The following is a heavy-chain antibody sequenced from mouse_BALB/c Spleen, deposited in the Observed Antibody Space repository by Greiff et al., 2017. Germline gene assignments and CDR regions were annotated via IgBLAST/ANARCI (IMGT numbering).Heavy chain of an antibody. CDR3: ARQARATFAY. Sequence: EVQVVESGGGLVKPGGSLKLSCAASGFAFSSYDMSWVRQTPEKRLEWVAYISSGGGSTYYPDTVKGRFTISRDNAKNTLYLQMSSLKSEDTAMYYGARQARATFAYWGQGTLVTVSA. V-gene: IGHV5-12-1*01. CDR1: GFAFSSYD. D-gene: IGHD3-1*01. CDR2: ISSGGGST. J-gene: IGHJ3*01.